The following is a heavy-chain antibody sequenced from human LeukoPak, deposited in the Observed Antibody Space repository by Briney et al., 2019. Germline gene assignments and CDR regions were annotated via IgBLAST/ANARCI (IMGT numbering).Heavy chain of an antibody. CDR3: ARDRILLWFGESYNWFDP. D-gene: IGHD3-10*01. CDR1: GYTFTSYY. Sequence: ASVRVSCKASGYTFTSYYMHWARQAPGQGLEWMGIINPSGGSTSYAQKFQGRVTMTRDTSTSTVYMELSSLRSEDTAVYYCARDRILLWFGESYNWFDPWGQGSLVTVSS. V-gene: IGHV1-46*01. J-gene: IGHJ5*02. CDR2: INPSGGST.